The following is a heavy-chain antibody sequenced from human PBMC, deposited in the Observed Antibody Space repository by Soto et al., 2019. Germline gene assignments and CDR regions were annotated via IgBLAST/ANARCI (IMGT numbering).Heavy chain of an antibody. Sequence: QVQLVESGGGVVQPGRSLRLSCAASGFTFSSYAMHWVRQAPGKGLEWVAVISYDESNKYYADSVKGRFTISRDNSKNTLYLQMNSLRAEDTAVYYCARDHDTVMVTWFDPWGQGTLVTVSS. CDR1: GFTFSSYA. CDR3: ARDHDTVMVTWFDP. V-gene: IGHV3-30-3*01. J-gene: IGHJ5*02. D-gene: IGHD5-18*01. CDR2: ISYDESNK.